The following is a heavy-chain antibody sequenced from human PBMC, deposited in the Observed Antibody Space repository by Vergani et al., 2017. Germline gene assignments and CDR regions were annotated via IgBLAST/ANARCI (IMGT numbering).Heavy chain of an antibody. Sequence: EVQLVQSGAEVKTPGESLKISCKGSGYSFTSYWIGWVRQMPGKGLEWMGIIYPGDSDTRYSPSFQGQVTISRDNSKNTLYLQMNSLRAEDTAVYYWAKVAAGYGDYVGAVFDYWGQGTLVTVSS. V-gene: IGHV5-51*03. CDR1: GYSFTSYW. D-gene: IGHD4-17*01. J-gene: IGHJ4*02. CDR3: AKVAAGYGDYVGAVFDY. CDR2: IYPGDSDT.